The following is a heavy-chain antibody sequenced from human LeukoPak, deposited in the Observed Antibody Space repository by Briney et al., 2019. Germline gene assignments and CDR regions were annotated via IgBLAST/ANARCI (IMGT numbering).Heavy chain of an antibody. CDR1: RVTCSSYG. Sequence: PLRSLRPCCTIARVTCSSYGKHSVRPAPGKGLGWVAVISYDGSNKYYADSVKGRFTISRDNSKNTLYLQMNSLRAEDTAVYYCAKDGGGVAMVLGYFDLWGRGTLVTVSS. J-gene: IGHJ2*01. CDR2: ISYDGSNK. CDR3: AKDGGGVAMVLGYFDL. V-gene: IGHV3-30*18. D-gene: IGHD5-18*01.